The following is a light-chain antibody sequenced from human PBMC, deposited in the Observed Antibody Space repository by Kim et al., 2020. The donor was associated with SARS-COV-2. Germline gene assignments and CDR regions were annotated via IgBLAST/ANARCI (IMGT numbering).Light chain of an antibody. V-gene: IGKV1-39*01. CDR3: QQSHSTLYT. Sequence: SASVGDRVTITCRASQSISNYLNWYKQKPGRAPNLLIYAASKLQSGVSSRFSGSGSGTDFTLTITSLQPEDFATYYCQQSHSTLYTFGQGTKLEI. CDR2: AAS. CDR1: QSISNY. J-gene: IGKJ2*01.